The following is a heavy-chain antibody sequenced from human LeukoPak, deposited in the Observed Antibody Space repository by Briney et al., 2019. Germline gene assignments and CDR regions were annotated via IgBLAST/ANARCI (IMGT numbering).Heavy chain of an antibody. CDR2: IIPIFGTA. Sequence: EASVKVSCKASGGTFSSYAISWVRQAPGQGLEWMGGIIPIFGTANYAQKFQGRVTITTDESTSTAYMELSSLRSEDTAVYYCARGPARDYGDYVPRWFDPWGQGTLVTVSS. D-gene: IGHD4-17*01. V-gene: IGHV1-69*05. CDR1: GGTFSSYA. CDR3: ARGPARDYGDYVPRWFDP. J-gene: IGHJ5*02.